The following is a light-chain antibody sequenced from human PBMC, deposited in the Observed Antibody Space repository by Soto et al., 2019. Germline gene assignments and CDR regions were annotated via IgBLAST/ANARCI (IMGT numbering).Light chain of an antibody. Sequence: QSALTQPPSASGSPGQSVTISCTGTSSDVGGYNYVSSYQQHPGKAPKLMIYEVSKRPSGVPDRFSGSKSGNTASLTVSGLQPEDEADYYCSSYAGSNKSVFGTGTKVTVL. CDR1: SSDVGGYNY. CDR2: EVS. CDR3: SSYAGSNKSV. V-gene: IGLV2-8*01. J-gene: IGLJ1*01.